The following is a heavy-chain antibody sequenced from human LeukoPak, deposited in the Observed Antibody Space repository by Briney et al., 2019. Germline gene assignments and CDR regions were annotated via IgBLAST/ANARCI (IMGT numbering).Heavy chain of an antibody. D-gene: IGHD6-13*01. CDR2: IWYDGSNK. CDR1: GFTFSSFG. CDR3: ARGGLIAAAGPFDY. V-gene: IGHV3-33*01. Sequence: GGSLRLSCAASGFTFSSFGMHWVRQAPGKGLEWVAVIWYDGSNKYHADSVKGRFTISRDNSKNTLYLQMNSLRAEDTAVYYCARGGLIAAAGPFDYRGQGTLVTVSS. J-gene: IGHJ4*02.